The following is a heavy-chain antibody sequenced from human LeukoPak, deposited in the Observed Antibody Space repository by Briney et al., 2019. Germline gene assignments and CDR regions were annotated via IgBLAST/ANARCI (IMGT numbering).Heavy chain of an antibody. CDR3: ARCRIQWFDP. J-gene: IGHJ5*02. CDR1: GGSISSGSYY. Sequence: SETLSLTCTVSGGSISSGSYYWSWLRQPAGKGLEWIGRIYTSGSTNYNPSLKSRVTISVDTSKNQFSLKLSSVTAADTAVYYCARCRIQWFDPWGQGTLVTVSS. CDR2: IYTSGST. V-gene: IGHV4-61*02. D-gene: IGHD5-18*01.